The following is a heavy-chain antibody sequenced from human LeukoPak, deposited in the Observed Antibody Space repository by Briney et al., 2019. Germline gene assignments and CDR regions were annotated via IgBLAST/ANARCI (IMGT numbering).Heavy chain of an antibody. J-gene: IGHJ4*02. Sequence: SETLSLTCTVSGGSISNYYWSWIRQPAGKGLEWIGRIYTSGSTNYNPSLKSRVTMSVDTSKNQFSLKLSSVTAADTAVYYCARDYYDSSGWGPEYFDSWGQGTLVTVSS. V-gene: IGHV4-4*07. CDR2: IYTSGST. CDR3: ARDYYDSSGWGPEYFDS. D-gene: IGHD3-22*01. CDR1: GGSISNYY.